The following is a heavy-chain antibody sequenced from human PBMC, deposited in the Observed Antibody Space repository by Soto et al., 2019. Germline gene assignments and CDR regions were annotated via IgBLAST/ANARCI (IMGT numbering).Heavy chain of an antibody. CDR1: GYTFTSYY. J-gene: IGHJ4*02. D-gene: IGHD3-16*01. Sequence: QVQLVQSGAEVKKPGASVKVSCKASGYTFTSYYMHWVRQAPGQGLEWMGIINPSGGSTSYAQKFQGRVTMTRDTPTSTVYMELSSLRSEDTAVYYCARCWGTGTTKGHFDYWGQGTLVTVSS. V-gene: IGHV1-46*03. CDR3: ARCWGTGTTKGHFDY. CDR2: INPSGGST.